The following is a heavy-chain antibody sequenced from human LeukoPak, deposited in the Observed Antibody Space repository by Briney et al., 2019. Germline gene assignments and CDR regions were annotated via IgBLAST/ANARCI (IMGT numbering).Heavy chain of an antibody. V-gene: IGHV1-69*13. CDR2: IIPIFGTA. D-gene: IGHD6-13*01. CDR3: ARGYSSSWPFGWFDP. Sequence: ASVTVSCTASGGTFSSYAISWVRQAPGQGLEWMGGIIPIFGTANYAQKFQGRVTITADESTSTAYMELSSLRSEDTAVYYCARGYSSSWPFGWFDPWGQGTLVTVPS. CDR1: GGTFSSYA. J-gene: IGHJ5*02.